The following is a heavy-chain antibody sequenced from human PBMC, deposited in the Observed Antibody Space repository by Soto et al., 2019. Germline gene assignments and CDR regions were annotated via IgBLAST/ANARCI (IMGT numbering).Heavy chain of an antibody. CDR3: ARVREGYYDFWSGYYTRGYYYYGMDV. CDR2: IIPIFGTA. CDR1: GGTFSSYA. V-gene: IGHV1-69*01. Sequence: QVQLVQSGAEVKKPGSSVKVSCKASGGTFSSYAISWVRQAPGQGLEWMGGIIPIFGTANYAQKFQGRVTIIADESTSTAYMELSSLRSEDTAVYYCARVREGYYDFWSGYYTRGYYYYGMDVWGQGTTVTVSS. D-gene: IGHD3-3*01. J-gene: IGHJ6*02.